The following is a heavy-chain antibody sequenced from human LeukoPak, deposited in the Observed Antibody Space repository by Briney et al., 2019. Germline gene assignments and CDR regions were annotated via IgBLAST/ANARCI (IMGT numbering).Heavy chain of an antibody. CDR1: GFTFNSHG. D-gene: IGHD6-25*01. J-gene: IGHJ6*02. Sequence: QPGGSLRLSCAVSGFTFNSHGTSSARQAPGKGLEWVAQMKSDGSEEYYADSVRSRFTISRDNAKSSLYLQMHSLGVSDTAFSYCARDAHEQRSVIGVYGYGFDVWGQGTTLTVSS. V-gene: IGHV3-7*04. CDR2: MKSDGSEE. CDR3: ARDAHEQRSVIGVYGYGFDV.